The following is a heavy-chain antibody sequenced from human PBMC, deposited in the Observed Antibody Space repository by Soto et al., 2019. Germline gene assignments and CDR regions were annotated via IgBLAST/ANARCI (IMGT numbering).Heavy chain of an antibody. CDR2: IYYSGST. CDR1: GGSISSGGYY. Sequence: PSETLSLTCTVSGGSISSGGYYWSWIRQHPGKGLEWTGYIYYSGSTYYNPSLKSRVTISVDTSKNQFSLKLSSVTAADTAVYYCARVTVTRTYYFDYWGQGTLVTVSS. CDR3: ARVTVTRTYYFDY. V-gene: IGHV4-31*03. D-gene: IGHD4-17*01. J-gene: IGHJ4*02.